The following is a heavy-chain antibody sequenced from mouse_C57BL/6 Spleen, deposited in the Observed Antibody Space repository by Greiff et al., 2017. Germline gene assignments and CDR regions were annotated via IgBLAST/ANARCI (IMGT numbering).Heavy chain of an antibody. CDR2: IYPGSGST. D-gene: IGHD1-2*01. Sequence: VQLQQPGAELVKPGASVKMSCKASGYTFTSYWITWVKQRPGQGLEWIGDIYPGSGSTNYNEKFKSKATLTVDTSSSTAYMQLSSLTSEDSAVYYCARGGYYGTGGGYWGQGTTLTVSS. CDR3: ARGGYYGTGGGY. CDR1: GYTFTSYW. J-gene: IGHJ2*01. V-gene: IGHV1-55*01.